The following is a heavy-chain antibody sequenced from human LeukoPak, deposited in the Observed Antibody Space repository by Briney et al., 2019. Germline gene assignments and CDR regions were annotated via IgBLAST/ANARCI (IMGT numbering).Heavy chain of an antibody. CDR3: ARRVTYNWFDP. CDR2: INHSGSS. Sequence: SETLSLTCAVYGGSFSGYYWSWIRQPPGKGLEWIGEINHSGSSNYNPSLKSRVTISLDTSKNQFSLKLSSVTAADTAVYYCARRVTYNWFDPWGQGTLVTVSS. CDR1: GGSFSGYY. D-gene: IGHD2-21*02. V-gene: IGHV4-34*01. J-gene: IGHJ5*02.